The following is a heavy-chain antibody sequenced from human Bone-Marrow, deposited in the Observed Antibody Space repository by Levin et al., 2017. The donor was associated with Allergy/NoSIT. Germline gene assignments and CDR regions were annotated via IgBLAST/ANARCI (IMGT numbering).Heavy chain of an antibody. V-gene: IGHV4-59*01. CDR1: GGSISNSY. D-gene: IGHD5-12*01. J-gene: IGHJ6*02. CDR3: ASLGYTISYYDYAMDV. Sequence: ESLKISCSVSGGSISNSYWSWIRQAPGKGLEWIGYIKNSGTTKYNPSLNSRVTISADTSKNQVPLRLTSVTAADTAVYYCASLGYTISYYDYAMDVWGQGTTVTVSS. CDR2: IKNSGTT.